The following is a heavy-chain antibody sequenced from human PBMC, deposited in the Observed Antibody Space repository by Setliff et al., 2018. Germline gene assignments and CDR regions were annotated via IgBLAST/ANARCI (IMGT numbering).Heavy chain of an antibody. D-gene: IGHD5-18*01. CDR1: GFVFITYA. J-gene: IGHJ4*02. CDR2: IDPSGDYT. CDR3: ARAPLESGYYYGQGHYFDY. V-gene: IGHV1-46*01. Sequence: GASVKVSCKASGFVFITYAITWVRQAPGQGLEWMGIIDPSGDYTNYAQKFQGRVTMTRDTSTTTVYMELSSLRSDDTAVYYCARAPLESGYYYGQGHYFDYWGQGTLVTVSS.